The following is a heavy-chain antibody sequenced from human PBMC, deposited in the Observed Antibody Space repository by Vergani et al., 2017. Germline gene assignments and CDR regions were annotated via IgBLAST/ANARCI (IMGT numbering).Heavy chain of an antibody. Sequence: QVQLQESGPGLVKPSQTLSLTCTVSGGSISSGDYYWSWIRQPPGKGLEWIGYIYYSGSTYYNPSIKSRVTISVDTSKNQFSLKLSSVTAADTAVYYCARQYYDILTGFPNWFDPWGQGTLVTVSS. J-gene: IGHJ5*02. D-gene: IGHD3-9*01. CDR1: GGSISSGDYY. CDR2: IYYSGST. V-gene: IGHV4-30-4*08. CDR3: ARQYYDILTGFPNWFDP.